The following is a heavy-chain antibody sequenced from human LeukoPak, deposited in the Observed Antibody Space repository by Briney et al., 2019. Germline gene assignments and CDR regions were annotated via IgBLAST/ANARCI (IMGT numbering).Heavy chain of an antibody. CDR3: ARAAGATHFDY. D-gene: IGHD1-26*01. Sequence: PSETLSLTCTVSGYSISSGYYWGWIRPPPGKGLEWIGSMYYSGGTYYNPSLKSRVTMSVDRSKNQFSLKLSSVTAADTAVYYCARAAGATHFDYWGQGTLVSVSS. CDR1: GYSISSGYY. J-gene: IGHJ4*02. CDR2: MYYSGGT. V-gene: IGHV4-38-2*02.